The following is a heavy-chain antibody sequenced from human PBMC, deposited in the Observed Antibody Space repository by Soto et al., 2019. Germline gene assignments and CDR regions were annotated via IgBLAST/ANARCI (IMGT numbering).Heavy chain of an antibody. J-gene: IGHJ6*02. CDR2: ISGSGGST. CDR1: GFTFSSYA. D-gene: IGHD6-25*01. V-gene: IGHV3-23*01. CDR3: AKDQPSAASYYYDGMDV. Sequence: EVQLLESGGGLVQPGGSLRLSCAASGFTFSSYAMSWVRQAPGKGLEWVSAISGSGGSTYYADSVKGRFTISRDNSKNTLYLQMNSLRAEDTAVYYCAKDQPSAASYYYDGMDVGGQGTTVTVSS.